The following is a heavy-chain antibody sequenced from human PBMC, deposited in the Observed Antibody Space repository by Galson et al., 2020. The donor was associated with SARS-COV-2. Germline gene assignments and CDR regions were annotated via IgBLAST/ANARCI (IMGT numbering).Heavy chain of an antibody. D-gene: IGHD3-10*01. Sequence: GGSLRLSCAASGFTFDDYAMHWVRQAPGKGLEWVSGISWNSGSIGYADSVKGRFTISRDNAKNSLYLQMNSLRAKDTALYYCAKAITMVRGVIGPLTYWGQGTLVTVSS. J-gene: IGHJ4*02. CDR3: AKAITMVRGVIGPLTY. CDR2: ISWNSGSI. CDR1: GFTFDDYA. V-gene: IGHV3-9*01.